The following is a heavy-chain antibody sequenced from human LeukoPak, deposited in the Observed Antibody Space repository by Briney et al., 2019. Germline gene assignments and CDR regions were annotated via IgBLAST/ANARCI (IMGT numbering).Heavy chain of an antibody. J-gene: IGHJ6*02. CDR3: AKVSRYCSSTSCYHPYYYYGMDV. V-gene: IGHV3-30*02. CDR2: IWYDGSNK. Sequence: GGSLRLSCAASGFTFSSYGMHWVRQAPGKGLEWVAVIWYDGSNKYYADSVKGRFTISRDNSKNTLYLQMNSLRAEDTAVYYCAKVSRYCSSTSCYHPYYYYGMDVWGQGTTVTVSS. D-gene: IGHD2-2*01. CDR1: GFTFSSYG.